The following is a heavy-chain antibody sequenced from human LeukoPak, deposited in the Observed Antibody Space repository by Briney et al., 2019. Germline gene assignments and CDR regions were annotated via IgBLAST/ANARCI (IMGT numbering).Heavy chain of an antibody. CDR3: ARGPYTYDSSGAFDI. CDR1: GGSFSGYY. J-gene: IGHJ3*02. V-gene: IGHV4-34*01. D-gene: IGHD3-22*01. Sequence: SETLSLTCAVYGGSFSGYYWSWIRQPPGKGLEWIGEINHCGSTNYNPSLKSRVTISVDTSKNQFSLKLSSVTAADTAVYFCARGPYTYDSSGAFDIWGQGTMVTVSS. CDR2: INHCGST.